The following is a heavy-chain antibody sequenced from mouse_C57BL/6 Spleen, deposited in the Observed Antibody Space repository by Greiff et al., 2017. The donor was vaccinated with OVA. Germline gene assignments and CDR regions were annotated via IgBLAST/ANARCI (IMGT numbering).Heavy chain of an antibody. J-gene: IGHJ3*01. D-gene: IGHD1-1*01. CDR2: ISSGGDHI. V-gene: IGHV5-9-1*02. CDR3: TRDPSDLRGFAY. CDR1: GFTFSSYA. Sequence: EVKLVESGEGLVKPGGSLKLSCAASGFTFSSYAMSWVRQTPEKRLEWVAYISSGGDHIYYADTVKGRFTISRDNARNTLYLQMSSLKSEDTAMYYCTRDPSDLRGFAYWGQGTLVTVSA.